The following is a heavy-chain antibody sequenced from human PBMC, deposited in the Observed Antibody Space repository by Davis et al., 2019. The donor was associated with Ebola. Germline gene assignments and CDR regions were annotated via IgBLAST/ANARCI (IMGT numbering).Heavy chain of an antibody. D-gene: IGHD2-21*02. V-gene: IGHV4-38-2*01. CDR3: VNDGGHGGDSDY. J-gene: IGHJ4*02. CDR2: RYHGTDA. Sequence: PSETLSLTCAVSGYSIGSGYHWGWIRQPPGRGLEWIGNRYHGTDASYNPALRSRVTISLETSKNQFSLKLNSVTAADTAVYYCVNDGGHGGDSDYWGQGILVTVSS. CDR1: GYSIGSGYH.